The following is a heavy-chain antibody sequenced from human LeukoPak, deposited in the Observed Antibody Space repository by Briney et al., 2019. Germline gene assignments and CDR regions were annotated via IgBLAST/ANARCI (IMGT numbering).Heavy chain of an antibody. J-gene: IGHJ4*02. CDR2: IWYDGSNQ. V-gene: IGHV3-33*01. CDR1: GLTFSNYG. CDR3: AANFDF. Sequence: GRSLRLSCAASGLTFSNYGMHWVRQAPGKGLEWVAAIWYDGSNQYYADSVKGRFTISRDNSKNTLYLQMNSLRAEDTAVYYCAANFDFWGQGTLVTVSS.